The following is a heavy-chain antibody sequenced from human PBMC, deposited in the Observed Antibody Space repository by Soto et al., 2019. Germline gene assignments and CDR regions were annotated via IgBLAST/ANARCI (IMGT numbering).Heavy chain of an antibody. Sequence: SETLSLTCTVSGGSISSYYWSWIRQPPGKGLEWIGYIYYSGSTNYNPSLKSRVTISVDTSKNQFSLKLSSVTAADTAVYYCARDKFRSRFLESYPYNGDYGMDVWGQGTTVTVSS. CDR1: GGSISSYY. J-gene: IGHJ6*02. CDR3: ARDKFRSRFLESYPYNGDYGMDV. V-gene: IGHV4-59*01. CDR2: IYYSGST. D-gene: IGHD3-3*01.